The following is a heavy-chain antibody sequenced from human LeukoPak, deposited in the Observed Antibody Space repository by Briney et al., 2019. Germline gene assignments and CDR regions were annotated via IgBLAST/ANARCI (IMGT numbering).Heavy chain of an antibody. CDR1: GGSISSSSYY. CDR3: ARGRRLRFLEWLCPFDY. CDR2: IYYTGST. V-gene: IGHV4-39*07. Sequence: SETLSLTCTVSGGSISSSSYYWGWIRQPPGKGLEWIGSIYYTGSTYYNPSLKSRVTISVDTSKNQFSLKLSSVTAADTAVYYCARGRRLRFLEWLCPFDYRGQGTLVTVSS. J-gene: IGHJ4*02. D-gene: IGHD3-3*01.